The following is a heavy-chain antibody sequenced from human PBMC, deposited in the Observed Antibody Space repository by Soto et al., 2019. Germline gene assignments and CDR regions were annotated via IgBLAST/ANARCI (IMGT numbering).Heavy chain of an antibody. CDR2: IDPSDSYT. J-gene: IGHJ5*02. Sequence: GESLKISCKGSGYSFTSYWISWVRQMPGKGLEWMGRIDPSDSYTNYSPSFQGHVTISADKSISTAYLQWSSLKASDTAMYYCAGSFIAAAGPNWFDPWGQGTLVTVSS. D-gene: IGHD6-13*01. CDR3: AGSFIAAAGPNWFDP. V-gene: IGHV5-10-1*01. CDR1: GYSFTSYW.